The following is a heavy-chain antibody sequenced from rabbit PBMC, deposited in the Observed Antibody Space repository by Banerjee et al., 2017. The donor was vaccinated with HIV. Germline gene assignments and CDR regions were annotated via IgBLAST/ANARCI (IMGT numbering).Heavy chain of an antibody. V-gene: IGHV1S7*01. D-gene: IGHD4-2*01. CDR3: ARFDVGSDSCSL. CDR1: GFDFSNYY. CDR2: IDPVFDST. J-gene: IGHJ6*01. Sequence: QLKETGGGLVQPGGSLTLSCKASGFDFSNYYMSWVRQAPGKGLEWIGYIDPVFDSTDYASWVNGRFTISSDNAQNTVDLKMNSLTAADTATYFCARFDVGSDSCSLWGPGTLVTVS.